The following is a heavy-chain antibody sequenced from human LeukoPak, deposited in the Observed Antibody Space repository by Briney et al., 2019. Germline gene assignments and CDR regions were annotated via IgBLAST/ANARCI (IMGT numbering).Heavy chain of an antibody. CDR3: AKRLSIVDPYFDY. J-gene: IGHJ4*02. CDR1: AFTFSTYA. D-gene: IGHD3-22*01. CDR2: VSASGGST. Sequence: GGSLRLSCAASAFTFSTYAMSWIRQAPGKGLEWVSGVSASGGSTNYADSVKGRFTISRDNSKNTLYLQMNSLRAEDTAVYYCAKRLSIVDPYFDYWGQGTLVTVSS. V-gene: IGHV3-23*01.